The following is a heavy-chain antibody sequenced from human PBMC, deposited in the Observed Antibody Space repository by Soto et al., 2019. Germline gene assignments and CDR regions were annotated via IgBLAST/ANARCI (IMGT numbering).Heavy chain of an antibody. V-gene: IGHV3-30-3*01. CDR3: ASPHMIVGGATWQQDYYGMDV. CDR1: GFTFSSYA. CDR2: ISYDGSNK. J-gene: IGHJ6*02. Sequence: PGGSLRLSCAASGFTFSSYAMHWVRQAPGKGLEWVAVISYDGSNKYYADSVKGRFTISRDNSKNTLYLQMNSLRAEDTAVYYCASPHMIVGGATWQQDYYGMDVWGQGTTVTVSS. D-gene: IGHD6-25*01.